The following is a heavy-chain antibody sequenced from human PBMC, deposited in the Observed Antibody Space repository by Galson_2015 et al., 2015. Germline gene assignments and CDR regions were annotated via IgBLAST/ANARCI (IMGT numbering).Heavy chain of an antibody. V-gene: IGHV3-33*01. D-gene: IGHD3-10*01. CDR2: IWYDGSNK. CDR3: ARDVRAPGEYYFDY. Sequence: SLRLSCAASGFTFSSYGMHWVRQAPGKGLEWVAVIWYDGSNKYYADSVKGRFTISRDNSKNTLYLQMNSLRAEDTAVYYCARDVRAPGEYYFDYWGQGTLVTVSS. J-gene: IGHJ4*02. CDR1: GFTFSSYG.